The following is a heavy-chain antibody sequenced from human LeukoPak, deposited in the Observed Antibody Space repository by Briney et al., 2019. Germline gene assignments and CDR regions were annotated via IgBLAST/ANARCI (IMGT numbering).Heavy chain of an antibody. CDR3: ARQSPADDAFDI. CDR2: IYYSGST. J-gene: IGHJ3*02. Sequence: PSETLSLTCTVSGGSISSSSYYWGWIRQPPGKGLEWIGSIYYSGSTYYNPSLKSRVTISVDTSNYQFSLKLSSVTAADTAVYYCARQSPADDAFDIWGQGTMVTVSS. CDR1: GGSISSSSYY. V-gene: IGHV4-39*01.